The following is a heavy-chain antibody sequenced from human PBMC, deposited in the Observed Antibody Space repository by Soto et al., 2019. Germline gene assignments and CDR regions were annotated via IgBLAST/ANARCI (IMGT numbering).Heavy chain of an antibody. V-gene: IGHV4-59*06. D-gene: IGHD6-13*01. CDR2: IYYSGST. J-gene: IGHJ6*02. CDR3: GKDQKYSSSHSMDV. Sequence: SETLSLTCTVSGGSISSYYWSWIRQHPGKGLEWIGYIYYSGSTYYNPSLKSRVTISVDTSKNQFSLKLSSVTAADTAVYYCGKDQKYSSSHSMDVWGQGTTVTASS. CDR1: GGSISSYY.